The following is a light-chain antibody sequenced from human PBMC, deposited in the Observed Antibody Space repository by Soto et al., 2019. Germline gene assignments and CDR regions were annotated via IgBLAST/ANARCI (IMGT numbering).Light chain of an antibody. CDR1: SNAVGAYNY. CDR3: SSYTVSSTLV. CDR2: DVS. J-gene: IGLJ2*01. Sequence: QSALTQPASVSGSPGQSITISCTGTSNAVGAYNYISWYQQHPGKAPKLIIYDVSNRPSGVSNRFSGSKSGNTASLTISGLQAEDEADYYCSSYTVSSTLVFGGGTKLTVL. V-gene: IGLV2-14*03.